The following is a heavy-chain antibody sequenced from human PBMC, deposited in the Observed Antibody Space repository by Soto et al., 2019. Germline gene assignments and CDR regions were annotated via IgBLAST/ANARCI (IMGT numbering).Heavy chain of an antibody. CDR3: ARDGYCSGGSCYGGLVDY. D-gene: IGHD2-15*01. Sequence: QVHLVQSGAEVKKPGASVKVSCKASGYTFTTQPIHWVRQAPGQSLEWMGWINAGNGDTKYSQKFQGTVTITRDTSASTVYMELSSLRSEDTAVYYCARDGYCSGGSCYGGLVDYWGQGTLVTVSS. CDR1: GYTFTTQP. CDR2: INAGNGDT. V-gene: IGHV1-3*01. J-gene: IGHJ4*02.